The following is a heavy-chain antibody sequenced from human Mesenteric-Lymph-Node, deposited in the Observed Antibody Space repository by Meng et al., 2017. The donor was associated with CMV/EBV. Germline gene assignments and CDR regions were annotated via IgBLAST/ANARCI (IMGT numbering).Heavy chain of an antibody. CDR3: ARAFDTNGYYRYFDY. D-gene: IGHD3-22*01. Sequence: GESLKISCAASGFTFDDYAMHWVRQAPGKGLEWVSAISSSGAYIFYADSVKGRFTISRDNAKNSVFLQMNSLKAEDTAVYYCARAFDTNGYYRYFDYWGQGTLVTVSS. CDR1: GFTFDDYA. CDR2: ISSSGAYI. J-gene: IGHJ4*02. V-gene: IGHV3-21*01.